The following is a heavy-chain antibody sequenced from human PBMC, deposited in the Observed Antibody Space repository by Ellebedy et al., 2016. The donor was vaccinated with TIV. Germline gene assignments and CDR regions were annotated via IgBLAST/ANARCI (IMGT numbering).Heavy chain of an antibody. CDR3: ARPDGYTYGYPYFDS. J-gene: IGHJ4*02. CDR1: GFTFSTYA. CDR2: ISSTSSYI. Sequence: GGSLRLSCATSGFTFSTYAMNWVRQAPGKRLEWVSYISSTSSYIYYADSVKGRFTISRDNARNFLYLQMDSLRAEDTAVYYCARPDGYTYGYPYFDSWGQGTLVTVSS. D-gene: IGHD5-18*01. V-gene: IGHV3-21*01.